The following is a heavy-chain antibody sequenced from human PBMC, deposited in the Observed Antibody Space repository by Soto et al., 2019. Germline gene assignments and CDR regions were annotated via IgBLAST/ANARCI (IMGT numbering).Heavy chain of an antibody. V-gene: IGHV4-59*01. CDR2: IYYSGST. J-gene: IGHJ5*02. D-gene: IGHD3-10*01. Sequence: QVQLQESGPGLVKPSETLSLTCTVSGGSISSYYWSWIRQPPGKGLEWIGYIYYSGSTDYNPSLKSQVTISVDTSTNQFSLKLSSVTAADTAVYYCARDVGSGSYWFDPWGQGTLVTVSS. CDR3: ARDVGSGSYWFDP. CDR1: GGSISSYY.